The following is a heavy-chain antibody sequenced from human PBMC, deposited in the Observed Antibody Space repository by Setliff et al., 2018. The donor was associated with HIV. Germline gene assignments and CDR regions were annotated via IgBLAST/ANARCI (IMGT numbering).Heavy chain of an antibody. V-gene: IGHV1-8*01. CDR2: LNPNSHNT. D-gene: IGHD3-3*01. Sequence: GASVKVSCKPSEYSFTSYDINWVRQATGQGLEWMGWLNPNSHNTGYAQKFQGRVAMTWDTSISTAYMVLSNLKSDDTAVYYCAGVSSQFSEWRKDYFEYWGQGSLVTVSS. J-gene: IGHJ4*02. CDR1: EYSFTSYD. CDR3: AGVSSQFSEWRKDYFEY.